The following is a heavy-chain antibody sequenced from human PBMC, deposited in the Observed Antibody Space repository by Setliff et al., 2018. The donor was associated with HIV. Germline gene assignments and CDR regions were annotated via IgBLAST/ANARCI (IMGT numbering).Heavy chain of an antibody. V-gene: IGHV4-59*01. CDR1: GGSMASYQ. J-gene: IGHJ6*03. CDR3: AREVGTRYMDV. Sequence: SETLSLTCNVSGGSMASYQWGWIRQPPGKGLEWIGYSHYSGSTIYSPSLTGRVTISVDTSKSQFSLRLSSVTAADTAVYYCAREVGTRYMDVWGKGTTVTVSS. D-gene: IGHD1-26*01. CDR2: SHYSGST.